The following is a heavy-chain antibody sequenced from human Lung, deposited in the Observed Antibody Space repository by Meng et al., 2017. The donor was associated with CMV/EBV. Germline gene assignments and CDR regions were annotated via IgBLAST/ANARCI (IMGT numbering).Heavy chain of an antibody. V-gene: IGHV4-31*03. J-gene: IGHJ5*02. Sequence: CSVSSGPMSSGGYCWSWIRQHPEKGLEWIGYTYSDGTTHYNPSLRSRISISVDTSKKQFYLKLDSVTAADTAVYYCARQAPDNYFDTWGQGALVTVSS. CDR3: ARQAPDNYFDT. CDR1: SGPMSSGGYC. CDR2: TYSDGTT.